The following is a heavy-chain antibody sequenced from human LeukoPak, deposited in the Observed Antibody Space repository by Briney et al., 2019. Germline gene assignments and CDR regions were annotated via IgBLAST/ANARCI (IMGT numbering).Heavy chain of an antibody. V-gene: IGHV4-59*01. CDR2: IYYSGST. J-gene: IGHJ4*02. Sequence: SETLSLTCTVSGGTISIYYWSWIRQPPGKGLEWIGYIYYSGSTNYNPSLKSRVTISVDTSKNQFSLKLSSVTAADTAVYYCARDHLAGFDYWGQGTLVTVSS. D-gene: IGHD7-27*01. CDR3: ARDHLAGFDY. CDR1: GGTISIYY.